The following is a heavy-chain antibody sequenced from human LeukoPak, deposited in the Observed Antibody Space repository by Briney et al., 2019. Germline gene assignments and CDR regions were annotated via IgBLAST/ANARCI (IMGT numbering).Heavy chain of an antibody. J-gene: IGHJ4*02. CDR2: IYYSGST. D-gene: IGHD2-15*01. CDR1: GGSISSYY. V-gene: IGHV4-59*01. Sequence: PSETLSLTCTVSGGSISSYYWSWIRQPPGKGLEWIGYIYYSGSTNYNPSLKSRVTISVDTSKNQFSLKLSSVTAADTAVYHCARLGTGYCSGGSCYYFDYWGQGTLVTVSS. CDR3: ARLGTGYCSGGSCYYFDY.